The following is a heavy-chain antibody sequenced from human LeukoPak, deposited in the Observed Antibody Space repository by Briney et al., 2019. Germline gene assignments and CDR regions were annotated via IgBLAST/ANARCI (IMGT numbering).Heavy chain of an antibody. J-gene: IGHJ4*02. CDR1: GFTVSSNY. Sequence: GGSLRLSCAASGFTVSSNYMSWVRQAPGKGLEWVSVIYSGGSTYYADSVKGRFTISRDNSKNTLYLQMSSLRAEDTAVYYCASASGYYYTFDYWGQGTLVTVSS. CDR3: ASASGYYYTFDY. V-gene: IGHV3-53*01. D-gene: IGHD3-22*01. CDR2: IYSGGST.